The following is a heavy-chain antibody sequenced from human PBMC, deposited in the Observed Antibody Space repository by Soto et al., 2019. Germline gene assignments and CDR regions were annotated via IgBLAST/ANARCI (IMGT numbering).Heavy chain of an antibody. CDR2: IWYDGSNK. Sequence: VQLVESGGGVVQPGRSLRLSCAASGSTFSNYGMHWVRQAPGKGPEWVAVIWYDGSNKYYGESVKGRFSISRDNSKNTLYLDIISLRTEDTAVYYCARDGGSHGPSYFDSWGQGSLVIVSS. J-gene: IGHJ4*02. CDR3: ARDGGSHGPSYFDS. V-gene: IGHV3-33*01. CDR1: GSTFSNYG. D-gene: IGHD3-16*01.